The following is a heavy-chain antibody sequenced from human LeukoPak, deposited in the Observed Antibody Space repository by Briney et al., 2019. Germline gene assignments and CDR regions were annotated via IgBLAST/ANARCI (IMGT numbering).Heavy chain of an antibody. CDR1: GFTVSSNY. CDR2: IYSGGST. V-gene: IGHV3-53*01. CDR3: ARLRLGELSSFDY. D-gene: IGHD3-16*02. J-gene: IGHJ4*02. Sequence: GGSLRLSCAASGFTVSSNYMSWVRQAPGKGLEWVSVIYSGGSTHYADSVKGRFTISRDNSKNTLYLQMNSLRAEDTAVYYCARLRLGELSSFDYWGQGTLVTVSS.